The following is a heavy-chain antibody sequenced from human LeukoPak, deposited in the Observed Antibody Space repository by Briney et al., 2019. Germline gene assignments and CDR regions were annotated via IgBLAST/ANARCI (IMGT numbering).Heavy chain of an antibody. CDR3: ARLGLRVFDY. Sequence: PGGSLRLSCAASGFTLSSNYMSWVRQAPGKGLEWVSVIYSGGSTYYADSVKGRFTISRDNSKNTPYLQMISLRAEDTAVYYCARLGLRVFDYWGQGTLVTVSS. V-gene: IGHV3-53*01. J-gene: IGHJ4*02. D-gene: IGHD3/OR15-3a*01. CDR2: IYSGGST. CDR1: GFTLSSNY.